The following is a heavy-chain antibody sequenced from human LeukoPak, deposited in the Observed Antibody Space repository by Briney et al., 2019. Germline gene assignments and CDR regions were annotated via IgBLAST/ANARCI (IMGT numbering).Heavy chain of an antibody. Sequence: ASVKVSCKASGYTFTSYGITWVRQAPGQGLEWMGWISAFNGNTNYAQKLQGRVTMTTDTSTSTAYMELRSLRSDDTAVYYCALASFSGYDDAFDIWGTGTTVTISS. CDR1: GYTFTSYG. D-gene: IGHD5-12*01. J-gene: IGHJ3*02. CDR3: ALASFSGYDDAFDI. V-gene: IGHV1-18*01. CDR2: ISAFNGNT.